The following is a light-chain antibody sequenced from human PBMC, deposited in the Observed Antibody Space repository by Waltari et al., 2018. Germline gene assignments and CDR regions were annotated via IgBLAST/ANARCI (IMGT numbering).Light chain of an antibody. CDR3: AVWDDSLRNWV. CDR1: SPNSGSNS. J-gene: IGLJ3*02. CDR2: RYD. V-gene: IGLV1-47*01. Sequence: QSVVTQPPSASGTPGQTVIISCFGSSPNSGSNSAYWYQQSPGAAPKLLIDRYDRRPSGVSDRFSGSASGTSASLAISGLRSEDEADYYCAVWDDSLRNWVFGGGTKLTVL.